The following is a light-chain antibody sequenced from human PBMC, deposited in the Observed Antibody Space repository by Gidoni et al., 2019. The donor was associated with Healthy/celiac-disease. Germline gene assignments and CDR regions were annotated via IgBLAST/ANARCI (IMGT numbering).Light chain of an antibody. J-gene: IGKJ4*01. CDR2: DAS. CDR3: QQRSNWPPL. CDR1: QSVSSY. V-gene: IGKV3-11*01. Sequence: IALTQSPATLSLSPGERATLSCRASQSVSSYLAWYQQKPGQAPRLLIYDASTRATGIPARFSGSGSGTDFTLTISSLEPEDFAVYYCQQRSNWPPLFGGGTKVESK.